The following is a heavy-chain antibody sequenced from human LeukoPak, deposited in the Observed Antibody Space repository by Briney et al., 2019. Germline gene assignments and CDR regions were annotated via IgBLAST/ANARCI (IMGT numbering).Heavy chain of an antibody. CDR3: ARIMNGDYFDY. CDR1: GGSISSYY. V-gene: IGHV4-59*01. Sequence: SETLSLTCTVSGGSISSYYWSWIRQPPGKGLEWIGYIYYTGSTNCNPSVKSRLTISIDASRNQVSLNLASVTAADTAVYYCARIMNGDYFDYWGQGTLVTVSS. J-gene: IGHJ4*02. D-gene: IGHD3-16*01. CDR2: IYYTGST.